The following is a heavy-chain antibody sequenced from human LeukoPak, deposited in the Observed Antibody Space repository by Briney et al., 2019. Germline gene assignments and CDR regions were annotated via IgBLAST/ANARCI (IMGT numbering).Heavy chain of an antibody. CDR3: ARSRGSLWSGYWSYFDY. V-gene: IGHV4-38-2*02. CDR2: INHSGST. D-gene: IGHD3-3*01. Sequence: SETLSLTCTVSGYSISSGYYWGWIRQPPGKGLEWIGEINHSGSTNYNPSLKSRVTISVDTSKNQFSLKLSSVTAADTAVYYCARSRGSLWSGYWSYFDYWGQGTLVTVSS. CDR1: GYSISSGYY. J-gene: IGHJ4*02.